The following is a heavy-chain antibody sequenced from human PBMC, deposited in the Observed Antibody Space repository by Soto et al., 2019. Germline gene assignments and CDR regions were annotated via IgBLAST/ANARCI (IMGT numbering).Heavy chain of an antibody. CDR2: NHYSGST. CDR1: GGSMSSSNYY. D-gene: IGHD3-3*01. V-gene: IGHV4-39*07. CDR3: ARDSSGFWSGYSEIYYYYGMDV. J-gene: IGHJ6*01. Sequence: SETLSLTCTVSGGSMSSSNYYWRWIRQPPRKGLDWIGNNHYSGSTSYNPSLKSRVTISVDTSKNQFSLKLSSVTAADTAVYYCARDSSGFWSGYSEIYYYYGMDVWGQGTTVT.